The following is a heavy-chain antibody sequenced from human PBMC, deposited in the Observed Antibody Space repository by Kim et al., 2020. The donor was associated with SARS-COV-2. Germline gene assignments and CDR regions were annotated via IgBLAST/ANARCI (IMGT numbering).Heavy chain of an antibody. CDR3: ARVSGSYSYWYFDL. V-gene: IGHV1-69*13. D-gene: IGHD1-26*01. CDR2: IIPIFGTA. Sequence: SVKVSCKASGGTFSSYAISWVRQAPGQGLEWMGGIIPIFGTANYAQKFQGRVSITADESTRTDYMELSSLRSEDTAVYYCARVSGSYSYWYFDLWGRGTLVTVSS. CDR1: GGTFSSYA. J-gene: IGHJ2*01.